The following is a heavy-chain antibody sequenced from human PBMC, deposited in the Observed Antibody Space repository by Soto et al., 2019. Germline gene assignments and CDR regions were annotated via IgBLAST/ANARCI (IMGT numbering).Heavy chain of an antibody. D-gene: IGHD2-15*01. CDR1: GGSFSGFY. CDR3: TTGDALNWHTPQY. J-gene: IGHJ4*02. CDR2: INHIEIT. Sequence: QVQLQQWGAGLLKPSETLSLTCAISGGSFSGFYSTWIRQPPGKGLEWSGEINHIEITHYNPSLKRRVTVSLDTSKSQFSLNLSSVPAAGTAVYYCTTGDALNWHTPQYWGQGALVTVSS. V-gene: IGHV4-34*01.